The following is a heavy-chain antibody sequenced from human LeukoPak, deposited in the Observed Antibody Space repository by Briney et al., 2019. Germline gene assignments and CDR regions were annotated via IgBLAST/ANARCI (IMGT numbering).Heavy chain of an antibody. CDR2: IIPIFGTA. Sequence: SVKVSCKASGGTFSSYAISWVRQAPGQGLEWMGGIIPIFGTANYAQKFQGRVTITADESTSTAYMELSSLRSEDTAVYYCAGKISKTPYYGMDVWGQGTTVTVSS. V-gene: IGHV1-69*13. D-gene: IGHD4-11*01. J-gene: IGHJ6*02. CDR1: GGTFSSYA. CDR3: AGKISKTPYYGMDV.